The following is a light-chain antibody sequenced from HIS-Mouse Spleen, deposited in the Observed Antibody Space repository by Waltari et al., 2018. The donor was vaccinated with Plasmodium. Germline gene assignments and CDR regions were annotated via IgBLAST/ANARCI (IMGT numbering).Light chain of an antibody. CDR2: GAS. J-gene: IGKJ3*01. CDR3: QQYNNWSFT. Sequence: EIVMTQSPATLSVSPGERATLSCRASQSVSSNLAWYQQKPGQAPRLLSYGASTRATGMPARFSGSGSGTEFTLTISSLQSEDFAVYYCQQYNNWSFTFGPGTKVDIK. CDR1: QSVSSN. V-gene: IGKV3-15*01.